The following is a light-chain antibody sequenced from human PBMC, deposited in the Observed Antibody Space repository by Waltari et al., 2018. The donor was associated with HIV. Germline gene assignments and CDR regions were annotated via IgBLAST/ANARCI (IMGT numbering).Light chain of an antibody. V-gene: IGLV2-23*02. CDR2: EVS. Sequence: QSALTQPASVSGSFGPSITISCTGTSSAVGSYNLVSWYQHHPGKAPKLIIYEVSKRPSGVSNRFSGSKSGNTASLTVSGLQAEDEADYYCCSYAGNSIPFGGGTKLTVL. CDR3: CSYAGNSIP. CDR1: SSAVGSYNL. J-gene: IGLJ2*01.